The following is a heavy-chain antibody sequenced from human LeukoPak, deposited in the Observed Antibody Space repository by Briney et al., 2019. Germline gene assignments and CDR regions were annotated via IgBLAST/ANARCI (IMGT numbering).Heavy chain of an antibody. CDR3: VRGGLHCRGTDCYSTGLFDS. V-gene: IGHV1-8*03. Sequence: ASVKVSCKASGYTFTRYDINWVRQATGQGLEWMGWMNPNSGNTGYAQKFQGRVTITRSTSISTAYMELSSLRSEDTAVYYCVRGGLHCRGTDCYSTGLFDSWGRGTLVIVSS. CDR1: GYTFTRYD. J-gene: IGHJ4*02. D-gene: IGHD2-21*02. CDR2: MNPNSGNT.